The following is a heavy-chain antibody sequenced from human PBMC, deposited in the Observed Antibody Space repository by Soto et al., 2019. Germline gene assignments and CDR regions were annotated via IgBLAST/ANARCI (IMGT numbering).Heavy chain of an antibody. D-gene: IGHD3-9*01. Sequence: GASVKVSCKASGYTFTSYAIHWVRQAPGQRFEWMGWINAGNGNTKYSQKFQGRVTITRDTSASTAYMELSSLRSEDTAVYYCARDGVALRYFDWLTYFDYWGQGTLVTV. CDR1: GYTFTSYA. J-gene: IGHJ4*02. CDR3: ARDGVALRYFDWLTYFDY. V-gene: IGHV1-3*01. CDR2: INAGNGNT.